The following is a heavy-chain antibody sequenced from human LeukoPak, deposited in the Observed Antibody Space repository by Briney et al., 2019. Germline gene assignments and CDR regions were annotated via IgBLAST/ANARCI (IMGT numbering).Heavy chain of an antibody. Sequence: SGGSLRLSCAASGFTFSSYGMHWVRQAPGKGLEWVAFIRYDESNKYYADSVKGRFTISRDNSKNTLYLQMNSLRAEDTAVYYCAKVGGYSGYDALVWGQGTLVTVSS. CDR2: IRYDESNK. CDR3: AKVGGYSGYDALV. D-gene: IGHD5-12*01. J-gene: IGHJ4*02. V-gene: IGHV3-30*02. CDR1: GFTFSSYG.